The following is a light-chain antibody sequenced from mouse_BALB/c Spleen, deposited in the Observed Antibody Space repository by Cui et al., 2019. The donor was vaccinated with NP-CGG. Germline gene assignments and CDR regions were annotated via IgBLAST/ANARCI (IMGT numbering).Light chain of an antibody. J-gene: IGLJ1*01. CDR1: SGAVTTSNY. CDR2: GTN. V-gene: IGLV1*01. Sequence: QAVVTLEPALTLSPGETVTLTCRSSSGAVTTSNYANWVQEKPDHLFTGLIGGTNNRAPGVPARFSGFLIGNKAALTITGAQTEDEAIYFCALWYSNHWVFGGGTKLTVL. CDR3: ALWYSNHWV.